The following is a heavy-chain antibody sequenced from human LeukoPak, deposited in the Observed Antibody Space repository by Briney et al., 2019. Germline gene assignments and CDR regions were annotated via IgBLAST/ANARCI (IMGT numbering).Heavy chain of an antibody. CDR3: ATRDQSCSGDSCYPIDY. D-gene: IGHD2-15*01. CDR2: INREGSST. CDR1: GLTFSSYW. Sequence: GGSLRLSCAVSGLTFSSYWMHWVRQAPGKGLVWVSRINREGSSTSYADSVKGRFTISRDNAKNTLYLQMNSLRAEDTAVYYCATRDQSCSGDSCYPIDYWGQGTLVTVSS. J-gene: IGHJ4*02. V-gene: IGHV3-74*01.